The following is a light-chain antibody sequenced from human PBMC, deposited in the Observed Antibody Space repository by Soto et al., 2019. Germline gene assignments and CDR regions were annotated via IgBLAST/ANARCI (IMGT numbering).Light chain of an antibody. V-gene: IGLV2-23*01. Sequence: QSALTQPASVSGSPGQSITISCTGTSSDVGSYNLVSWYQQHPGKAPKLMIYEGSKRPSGVSNRFSGSKSGNTASLTISGLQAEDEADYSCCSYAGSREVVFGGGTQLTVL. CDR2: EGS. CDR3: CSYAGSREVV. CDR1: SSDVGSYNL. J-gene: IGLJ2*01.